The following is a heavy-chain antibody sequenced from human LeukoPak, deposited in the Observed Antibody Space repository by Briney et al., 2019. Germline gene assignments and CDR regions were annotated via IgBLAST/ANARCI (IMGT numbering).Heavy chain of an antibody. D-gene: IGHD5-24*01. CDR3: ARDQIEMATIMDYYYGMDV. J-gene: IGHJ6*02. V-gene: IGHV4-31*03. CDR1: GGSISSGGYY. CDR2: IYYSGST. Sequence: SETLSLTCTVSGGSISSGGYYWSWIRQHPGKGLEWIGYIYYSGSTYYNPSLKSRVTISVDTSKNQFSLQLNSVTPEDTAVYYCARDQIEMATIMDYYYGMDVWGQGTTVTVSS.